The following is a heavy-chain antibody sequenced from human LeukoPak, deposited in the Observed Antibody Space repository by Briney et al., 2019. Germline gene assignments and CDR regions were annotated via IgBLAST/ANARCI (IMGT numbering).Heavy chain of an antibody. Sequence: ASVMVSCKVSGYTLTELSMHWVRQAPGKGLEWMGGFDPEDGETIYAQKFQSRVTMTEDTSTDTAYMELSSLRSEDTAVYYCATGRDGYNYYFDYWGQGTLVTVSS. V-gene: IGHV1-24*01. D-gene: IGHD5-24*01. J-gene: IGHJ4*02. CDR3: ATGRDGYNYYFDY. CDR1: GYTLTELS. CDR2: FDPEDGET.